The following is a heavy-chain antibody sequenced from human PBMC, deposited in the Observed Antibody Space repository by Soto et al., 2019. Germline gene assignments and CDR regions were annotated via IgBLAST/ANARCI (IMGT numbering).Heavy chain of an antibody. V-gene: IGHV3-23*01. CDR1: GFTFGNYA. Sequence: PGGSLRLSCIASGFTFGNYAMSWVRQAPGKGLEWVSGISGSGGSTHYTDSVKGRFTISRDNSKNTLYLQMNALRAEDTAVYYCAKDPTYDSSGYEFVGFDYWGQGTLVTVSS. CDR3: AKDPTYDSSGYEFVGFDY. CDR2: ISGSGGST. D-gene: IGHD3-22*01. J-gene: IGHJ4*02.